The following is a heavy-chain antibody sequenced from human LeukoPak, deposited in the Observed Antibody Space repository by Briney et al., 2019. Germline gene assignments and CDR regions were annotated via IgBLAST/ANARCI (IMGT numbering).Heavy chain of an antibody. Sequence: ASVKVSCKAFGYTFTSYDINWVRQATGQGLEWRGWMNPNSGNTGYAQKFQGRVTITRNTSISTAYMGLSTLRSEDTAVYYCAREVTMVRGVIPSWFDPWGQGTLVTVSS. D-gene: IGHD3-10*01. CDR2: MNPNSGNT. CDR1: GYTFTSYD. CDR3: AREVTMVRGVIPSWFDP. V-gene: IGHV1-8*03. J-gene: IGHJ5*02.